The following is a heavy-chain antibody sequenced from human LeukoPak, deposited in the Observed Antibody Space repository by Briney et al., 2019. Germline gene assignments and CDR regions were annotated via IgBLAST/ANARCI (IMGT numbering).Heavy chain of an antibody. CDR3: ATRATAGPW. J-gene: IGHJ4*02. CDR2: IHDSGST. Sequence: PSETLSLTCTVSGGSITSYYWGWIRQPPGKGLEWIGEIHDSGSTNYNPSLKSRVTMSVDKSKNQFSLNLTSVTAADTAVYYCATRATAGPWWGQGTLVTVSS. D-gene: IGHD6-13*01. CDR1: GGSITSYY. V-gene: IGHV4-59*12.